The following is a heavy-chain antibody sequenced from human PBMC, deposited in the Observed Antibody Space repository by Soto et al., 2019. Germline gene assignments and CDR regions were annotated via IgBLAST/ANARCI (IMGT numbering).Heavy chain of an antibody. CDR3: ARVPAP. V-gene: IGHV4-30-2*01. J-gene: IGHJ5*02. CDR1: GGSISSGGYS. D-gene: IGHD2-2*01. Sequence: ASETLSLTCAVSGGSISSGGYSWSWIRQPPGKGLEWIGYIYHSGSTYHNPSLKSRVTISVDRSKNQLSLRLSSVTAADTAVYYCARVPAPWGQGTLVTVSS. CDR2: IYHSGST.